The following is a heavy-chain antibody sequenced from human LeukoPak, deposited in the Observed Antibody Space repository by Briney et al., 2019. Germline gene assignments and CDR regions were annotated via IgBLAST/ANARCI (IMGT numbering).Heavy chain of an antibody. CDR1: GFTFSSYA. CDR2: AYHDGWRGVSDK. J-gene: IGHJ4*02. CDR3: ATGGGYYYDH. D-gene: IGHD3-22*01. V-gene: IGHV3-23*03. Sequence: GGSLRLSCAASGFTFSSYAMSWVRQAPGKGLEWVAVAYHDGWRGVSDKYYVDSVEGRFTVSRDNSKNTLYLQMSSLRTEDTAVYYCATGGGYYYDHWGQGTLVTVSS.